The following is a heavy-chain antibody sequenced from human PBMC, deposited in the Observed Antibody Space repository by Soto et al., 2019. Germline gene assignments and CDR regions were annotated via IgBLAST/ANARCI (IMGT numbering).Heavy chain of an antibody. CDR3: ASDSSGFLRFDY. Sequence: HPGGSLRLSCAASGFTFSSYGMHWVRQAPGKGLEWEAVIWYDGSNKYYADSVKGRFTISRDNSKNTLYLQMNSLRAEDTAVYYCASDSSGFLRFDYWGQGTLVTVSS. D-gene: IGHD3-22*01. J-gene: IGHJ4*02. CDR2: IWYDGSNK. V-gene: IGHV3-33*01. CDR1: GFTFSSYG.